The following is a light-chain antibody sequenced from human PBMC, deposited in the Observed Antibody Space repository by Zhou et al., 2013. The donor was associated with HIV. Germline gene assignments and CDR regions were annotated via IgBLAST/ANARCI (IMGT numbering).Light chain of an antibody. V-gene: IGKV3-11*01. CDR1: QSVSSY. CDR3: QQYYDYLWT. CDR2: DAS. J-gene: IGKJ1*01. Sequence: EIVLTQSPATLSLSPGERATLSCRASQSVSSYFAWYQQKPGQAPRLLIYDASNRATGIPARFSGSGSGTDFTLTISSLEPEDFATYYCQQYYDYLWTFGHGTKV.